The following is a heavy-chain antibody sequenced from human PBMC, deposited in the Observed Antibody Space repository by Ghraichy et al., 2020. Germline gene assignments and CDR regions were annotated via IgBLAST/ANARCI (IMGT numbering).Heavy chain of an antibody. Sequence: GGSLRLSCAASGFTFSSYYMSWVRQAPGKGLEWVSVIYSGGSTYYPDSVKGRFTISRDNSKNTMYLQMNSLMTEDTAVYYCARDLMGFDPWGQVSLVNVSS. J-gene: IGHJ5*02. CDR3: ARDLMGFDP. D-gene: IGHD5-24*01. V-gene: IGHV3-53*01. CDR1: GFTFSSYY. CDR2: IYSGGST.